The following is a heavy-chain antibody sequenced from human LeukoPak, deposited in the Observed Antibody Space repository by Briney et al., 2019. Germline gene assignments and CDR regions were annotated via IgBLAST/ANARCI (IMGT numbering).Heavy chain of an antibody. CDR1: GFTLSNSW. CDR2: IDPDGNT. D-gene: IGHD2/OR15-2a*01. J-gene: IGHJ4*02. Sequence: GGSLRLSCAASGFTLSNSWMHWVRQAPGMGLVWVSRIDPDGNTDYADSVKGRFTISRDNAKNTLYLQMNSLRAEDTAVYRCARDVRGPHDFWGQGTLVTVSS. CDR3: ARDVRGPHDF. V-gene: IGHV3-74*01.